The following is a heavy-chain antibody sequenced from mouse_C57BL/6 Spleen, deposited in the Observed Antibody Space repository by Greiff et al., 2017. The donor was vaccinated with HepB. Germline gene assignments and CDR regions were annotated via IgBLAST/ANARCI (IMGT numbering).Heavy chain of an antibody. J-gene: IGHJ4*01. D-gene: IGHD3-2*02. Sequence: QVQLQQPGAELVKPGASVKLSCKASGYTFTSYWMQWVKQRPGQGLEWIGEIDPSDSYTNYNQKFKGKATLTVDTSSSTAYMQLSSLTSEDSAVYDVAAGTAQATRYAMDYVGQGTSVTVSS. CDR1: GYTFTSYW. CDR3: AAGTAQATRYAMDY. CDR2: IDPSDSYT. V-gene: IGHV1-50*01.